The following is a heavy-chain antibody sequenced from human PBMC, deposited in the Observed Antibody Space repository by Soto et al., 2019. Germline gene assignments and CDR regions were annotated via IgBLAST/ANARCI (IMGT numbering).Heavy chain of an antibody. Sequence: QVQLVQCGCEVKKPGASVKVSCKTSGYSFTTYGISWVRQAPGQGLEWMGWISAYNGNTNYAQKLQDRVTMTTDTPSWTASMGLRTLRPDETAVYYCAREGPAPYYYYGMDVWGQGSTVTDSS. CDR2: ISAYNGNT. CDR3: AREGPAPYYYYGMDV. CDR1: GYSFTTYG. V-gene: IGHV1-18*01. J-gene: IGHJ6*02.